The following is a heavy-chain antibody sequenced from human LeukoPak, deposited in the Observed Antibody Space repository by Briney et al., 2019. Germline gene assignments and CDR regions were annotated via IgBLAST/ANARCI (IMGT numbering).Heavy chain of an antibody. Sequence: ASVKVSCKASGYTFTSYGISWVRQAPGQGLEWMGWISAYNGNTNYAQKLQGRVTMTTGTSTSTAYMELRSLRSDDTAVYYCARERGQWLVRDWFDPWGQGTLVTVSS. V-gene: IGHV1-18*01. D-gene: IGHD6-19*01. CDR2: ISAYNGNT. J-gene: IGHJ5*02. CDR1: GYTFTSYG. CDR3: ARERGQWLVRDWFDP.